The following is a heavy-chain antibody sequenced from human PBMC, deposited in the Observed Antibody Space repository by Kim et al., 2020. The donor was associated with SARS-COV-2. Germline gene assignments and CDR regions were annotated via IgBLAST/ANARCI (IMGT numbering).Heavy chain of an antibody. Sequence: YYTPSLKSRVTISVDTSKNQFSLKLSSVTAADTAVYYCARRLLLNPYLDYWGQGTLVTVSS. CDR3: ARRLLLNPYLDY. V-gene: IGHV4-39*01. D-gene: IGHD3-9*01. J-gene: IGHJ4*02.